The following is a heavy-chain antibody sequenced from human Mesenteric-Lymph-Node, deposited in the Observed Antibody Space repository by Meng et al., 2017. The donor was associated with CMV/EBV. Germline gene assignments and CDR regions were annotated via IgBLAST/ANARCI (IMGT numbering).Heavy chain of an antibody. CDR2: ISSSSSYI. J-gene: IGHJ3*01. V-gene: IGHV3-21*01. Sequence: GGSLRLSCAASGFTFSSYSMNWVRQAPGKGLEWVSSISSSSSYIYYADSVKGRFTISRDNAKNSLYLQMNSLRDEDTAVYYCARDCSSSDCYGSDAFDVWGQGTVVTVSS. CDR1: GFTFSSYS. D-gene: IGHD2-2*01. CDR3: ARDCSSSDCYGSDAFDV.